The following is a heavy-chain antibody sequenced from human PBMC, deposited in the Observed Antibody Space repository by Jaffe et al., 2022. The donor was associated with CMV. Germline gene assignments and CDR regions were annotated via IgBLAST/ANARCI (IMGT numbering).Heavy chain of an antibody. J-gene: IGHJ6*02. D-gene: IGHD6-19*01. Sequence: QVTLRESGPALVKPTQTLTLTCTFSGFSLSTSGMCVSWIRQPPGKALEWLALIDWDDDKYYSTSLKTRLTISKDTSKNQVVLTMTNMDPVDTATYYCARIRVGQWLGGDYYYYYGMDVWGQGTTVTVSS. CDR3: ARIRVGQWLGGDYYYYYGMDV. CDR2: IDWDDDK. V-gene: IGHV2-70*01. CDR1: GFSLSTSGMC.